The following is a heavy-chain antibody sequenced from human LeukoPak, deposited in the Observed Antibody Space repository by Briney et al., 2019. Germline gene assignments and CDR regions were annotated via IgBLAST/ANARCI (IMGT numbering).Heavy chain of an antibody. D-gene: IGHD5-24*01. CDR2: IYYSGST. CDR3: ARGVEMATFEFDY. Sequence: PSETLSLTCAVSGGSISSYYWIWIRQPPGKGLEWIGFIYYSGSTNYNPSLKSRVTISVDTSKNQFSLKLSSVTAADTAVYYCARGVEMATFEFDYWGQGTLVTVSS. V-gene: IGHV4-59*01. CDR1: GGSISSYY. J-gene: IGHJ4*02.